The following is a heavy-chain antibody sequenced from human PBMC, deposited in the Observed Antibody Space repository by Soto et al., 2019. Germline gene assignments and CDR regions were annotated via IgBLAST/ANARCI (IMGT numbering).Heavy chain of an antibody. CDR1: GGSISDISYC. CDR3: ARHKSGSDWLDP. D-gene: IGHD2-15*01. CDR2: MFYSGAT. J-gene: IGHJ5*02. Sequence: TLSLTCTVSGGSISDISYCWGWIRQPPGKGLQWIGCMFYSGATYYNPSLKNRVTLSVDTSNNEFSLKLVSVTAPDTAVYYCARHKSGSDWLDPWGQGTLVTVSS. V-gene: IGHV4-39*01.